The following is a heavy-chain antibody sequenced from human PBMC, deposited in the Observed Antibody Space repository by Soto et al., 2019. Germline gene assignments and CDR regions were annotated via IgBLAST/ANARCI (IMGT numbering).Heavy chain of an antibody. J-gene: IGHJ4*02. V-gene: IGHV3-23*01. Sequence: PGGSLRLSCAASGFTFSTYAMNWVRQAPGKGLEWVSALCAAGGCAYYADSVKGRFTISRDNSKNTLYLQMNSLRAEDTAIYYCAKISAESASDYWGQGTLVTV. CDR1: GFTFSTYA. CDR2: LCAAGGCA. CDR3: AKISAESASDY. D-gene: IGHD3-10*01.